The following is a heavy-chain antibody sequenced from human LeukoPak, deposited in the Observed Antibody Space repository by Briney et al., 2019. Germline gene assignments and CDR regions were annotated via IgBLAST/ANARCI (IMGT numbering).Heavy chain of an antibody. J-gene: IGHJ6*03. Sequence: SETVCLTCTVSGGSISSYYWNWIRQPPGKGLEWIGYIYYSGSTNYHPSLKSRVTISVDTSKNQFSLKMNSVTAADTAVYYCARRRAALRTYYFMDVWGKGTTVTLSS. CDR3: ARRRAALRTYYFMDV. CDR2: IYYSGST. CDR1: GGSISSYY. V-gene: IGHV4-59*01. D-gene: IGHD5-12*01.